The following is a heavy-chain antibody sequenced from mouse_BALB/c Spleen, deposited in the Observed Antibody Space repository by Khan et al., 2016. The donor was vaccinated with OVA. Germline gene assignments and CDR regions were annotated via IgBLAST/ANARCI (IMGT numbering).Heavy chain of an antibody. J-gene: IGHJ2*01. CDR2: IDPYYGDA. CDR3: TRLGTNYSFDY. Sequence: VQLQQSGPELDKPGASVKISCKASGYSFTDYNMNWVKQSNGKSLEWIGNIDPYYGDAHYNQKFKGKATLSVDRSSSTAYMQLKSLTSEDSAVYYCTRLGTNYSFDYWGQGTTLTVSS. CDR1: GYSFTDYN. D-gene: IGHD2-1*01. V-gene: IGHV1-39*01.